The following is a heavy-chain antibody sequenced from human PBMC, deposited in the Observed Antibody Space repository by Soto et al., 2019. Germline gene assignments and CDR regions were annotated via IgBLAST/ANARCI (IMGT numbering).Heavy chain of an antibody. V-gene: IGHV4-59*01. Sequence: PSETLSLTYTVSGGSISSYYWSWIRQPPGKGLEWIGYIYYSGSTNYNPSLKSRVTISVDTSKNQFSLKLSSVTAADTAVYYCARGGDGYNFGAVYWGQGTPVTVSS. J-gene: IGHJ4*02. CDR1: GGSISSYY. CDR2: IYYSGST. CDR3: ARGGDGYNFGAVY. D-gene: IGHD2-21*01.